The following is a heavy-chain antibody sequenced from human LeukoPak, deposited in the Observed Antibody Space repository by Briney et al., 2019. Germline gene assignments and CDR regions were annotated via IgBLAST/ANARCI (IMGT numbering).Heavy chain of an antibody. Sequence: GGALRLSCAASGLTFSRYWMSCVREAPGKGREGVANIKQDGSEKYYVDSVKGRFTISRDNAKNSLYLQMNSLRAEDTAVYYCARDPVAGTTTFDYWGQGTLVTVSS. D-gene: IGHD1-7*01. CDR3: ARDPVAGTTTFDY. CDR2: IKQDGSEK. CDR1: GLTFSRYW. J-gene: IGHJ4*02. V-gene: IGHV3-7*01.